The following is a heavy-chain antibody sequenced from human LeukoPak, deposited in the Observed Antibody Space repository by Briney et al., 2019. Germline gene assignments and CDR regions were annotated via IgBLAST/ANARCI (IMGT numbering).Heavy chain of an antibody. CDR2: ISPSGST. D-gene: IGHD3-16*01. CDR1: GGSINGGNYY. J-gene: IGHJ4*02. V-gene: IGHV4-61*02. CDR3: ARNRESYWVPELDY. Sequence: SQTLSLTCTVSGGSINGGNYYWTWLRQPAGKGLEWIGRISPSGSTNHNPSLTSRVTISVDTSKNQFSLKLNFVTAADTAVYYCARNRESYWVPELDYWGQGTLVTVSS.